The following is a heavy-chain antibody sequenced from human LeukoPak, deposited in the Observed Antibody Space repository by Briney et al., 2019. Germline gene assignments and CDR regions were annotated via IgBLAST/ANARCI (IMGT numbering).Heavy chain of an antibody. CDR2: ISSSSYI. V-gene: IGHV3-21*01. D-gene: IGHD4-17*01. J-gene: IGHJ4*02. Sequence: NTGGSLRLSCAASGFTFSSYSMNWVRQAPGKGLEWVSSISSSSYIYYADSVKGRFTISRDNAKNSLYLQMNSLRAEDTAVYYCARDLDYGAWDYWGQGTLVTVSS. CDR3: ARDLDYGAWDY. CDR1: GFTFSSYS.